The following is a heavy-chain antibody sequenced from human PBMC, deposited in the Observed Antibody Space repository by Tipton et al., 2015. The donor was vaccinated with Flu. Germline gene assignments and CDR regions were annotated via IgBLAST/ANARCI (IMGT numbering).Heavy chain of an antibody. J-gene: IGHJ5*02. CDR3: ARVAVRSGMGFDP. D-gene: IGHD6-25*01. CDR1: GFTFSSYE. Sequence: SLRLSCAASGFTFSSYEMNWVRQAPGKGLEWVSYISSSGSNIYYADSVKGRFTISRDNAKNSLYLQMNSLRAEDTAVYYCARVAVRSGMGFDPWGQGTLVTVSS. CDR2: ISSSGSNI. V-gene: IGHV3-48*03.